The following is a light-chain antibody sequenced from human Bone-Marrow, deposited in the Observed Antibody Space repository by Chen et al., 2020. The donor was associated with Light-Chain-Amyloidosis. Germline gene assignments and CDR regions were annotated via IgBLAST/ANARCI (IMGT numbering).Light chain of an antibody. V-gene: IGLV2-14*01. J-gene: IGLJ1*01. CDR2: EVT. CDR1: SSDVGGDNH. Sequence: QSALTELPSVSGPPDQPITISCTGTSSDVGGDNHVSWSHQHPDKAPKLMIYEVTNRPSWVPDRFSGSKSDNTASLTISGLQTEDEADYFCSSYTITHTLVFGSGTRVTVL. CDR3: SSYTITHTLV.